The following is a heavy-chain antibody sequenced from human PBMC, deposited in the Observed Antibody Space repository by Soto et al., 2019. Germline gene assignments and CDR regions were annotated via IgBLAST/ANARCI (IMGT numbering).Heavy chain of an antibody. J-gene: IGHJ4*02. D-gene: IGHD2-15*01. CDR1: GGSISSSSYY. CDR2: IYYSGST. Sequence: SETLSLTCTVSGGSISSSSYYWGWIRQPPGKGLEWIGSIYYSGSTYYHPSLKSRVTISVYTSKNRFSLRLSSVTAADPAVYYCARHPVGVVVAATEFDYWGQGTLVTVSS. CDR3: ARHPVGVVVAATEFDY. V-gene: IGHV4-39*01.